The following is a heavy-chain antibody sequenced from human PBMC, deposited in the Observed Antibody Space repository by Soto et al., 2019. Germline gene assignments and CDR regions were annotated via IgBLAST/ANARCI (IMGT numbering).Heavy chain of an antibody. J-gene: IGHJ4*02. V-gene: IGHV3-23*01. Sequence: PGGSLRLSCAASGFTFSSYAMSWVRQAPGKGLEWVSAISGSGGSTYYADSVKGRFTISRDNSNNTLYLQMNSLRAEDTAVYYCAKDLTPGDGYDFWSGPDYWGQGTLVTVSS. D-gene: IGHD3-3*01. CDR2: ISGSGGST. CDR1: GFTFSSYA. CDR3: AKDLTPGDGYDFWSGPDY.